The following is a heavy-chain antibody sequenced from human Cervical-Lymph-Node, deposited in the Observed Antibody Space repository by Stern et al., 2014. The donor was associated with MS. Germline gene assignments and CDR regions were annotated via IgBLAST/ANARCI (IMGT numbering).Heavy chain of an antibody. J-gene: IGHJ5*02. CDR3: ASGSLEGFDP. V-gene: IGHV1-18*01. CDR2: ISAYNGNT. D-gene: IGHD5-24*01. CDR1: GYTFTSLG. Sequence: QMQLAESGAEVKKPGASVKVSCKASGYTFTSLGISWVRQAPGQGLEWMGWISAYNGNTTHAQKLQGRVTLTTDTSTSTAYMELRSLTSDDTAVYYCASGSLEGFDPWGQGTLVTVSS.